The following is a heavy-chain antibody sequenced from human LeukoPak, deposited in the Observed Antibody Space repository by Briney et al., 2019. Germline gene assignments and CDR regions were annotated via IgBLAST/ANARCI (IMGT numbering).Heavy chain of an antibody. CDR1: GFRFDDYG. V-gene: IGHV3-20*04. CDR3: AELGITMIGGV. J-gene: IGHJ6*04. Sequence: GGSLRLSCGASGFRFDDYGMTWVRQTPGKGLEWVSGINWSGDSTGYADSLKGRFTISRDNAKNSLYLQMNSLRAEDTAVYYCAELGITMIGGVWGKGTTVTISS. D-gene: IGHD3-10*02. CDR2: INWSGDST.